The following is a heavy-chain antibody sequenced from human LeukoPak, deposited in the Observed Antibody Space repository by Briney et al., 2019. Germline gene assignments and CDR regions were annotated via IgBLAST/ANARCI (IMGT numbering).Heavy chain of an antibody. D-gene: IGHD5-18*01. CDR1: GGSISGTDW. CDR3: ARTHGYIYGSYYFDS. Sequence: SETLSLTCTVSGGSISGTDWWSWVRQSPGKGLEWIGEIYHSGTTNCNPSLRRRVTISVDTSKNQFTLNLSSVTAADTALYYCARTHGYIYGSYYFDSWGQGTLVTVSS. V-gene: IGHV4-4*02. J-gene: IGHJ4*02. CDR2: IYHSGTT.